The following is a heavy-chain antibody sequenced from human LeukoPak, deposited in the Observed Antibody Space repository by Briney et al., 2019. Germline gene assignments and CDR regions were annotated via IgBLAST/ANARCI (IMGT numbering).Heavy chain of an antibody. V-gene: IGHV1-2*02. CDR1: AYTFTGYY. Sequence: ASVKVSCKRSAYTFTGYYMHLFRQAPGQGLEWMGWINPNSGGTNYAQKFQGRVTMTRDTSISTAYMELSRLRSDDTAVYYCASMVGLYCSSTSCYGASFGHWGQGTLVTVSS. CDR3: ASMVGLYCSSTSCYGASFGH. D-gene: IGHD2-2*01. CDR2: INPNSGGT. J-gene: IGHJ5*02.